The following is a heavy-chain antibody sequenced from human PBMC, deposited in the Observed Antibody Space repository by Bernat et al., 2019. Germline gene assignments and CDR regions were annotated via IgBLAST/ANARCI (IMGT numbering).Heavy chain of an antibody. J-gene: IGHJ4*02. D-gene: IGHD6-13*01. CDR3: ARDWAAAGTGGVNY. CDR2: IKQDGSEK. Sequence: EVQLVESGGGLVQPGGSLRLSCAASGFTFSSYWMSWVRQAPGKGLEWVANIKQDGSEKYYVDSVKGRFTISRDNAKNSLYLQMNSLRAEDTAVYYCARDWAAAGTGGVNYWGQGTLVTVSS. V-gene: IGHV3-7*01. CDR1: GFTFSSYW.